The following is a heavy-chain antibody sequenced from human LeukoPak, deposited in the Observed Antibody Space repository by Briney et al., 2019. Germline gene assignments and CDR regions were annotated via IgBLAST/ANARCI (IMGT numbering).Heavy chain of an antibody. CDR3: AKGFQYGSGRHFDY. CDR1: GFTFSNYV. J-gene: IGHJ4*02. CDR2: INHNGEMI. Sequence: QPGGSLRLSCAASGFTFSNYVMSWVRQAPGKGLEWVSYINHNGEMIFYPDFVKGRFTISRDNAKNSLYLQMNSLRAEDTAVYYCAKGFQYGSGRHFDYWGQGTLVTVSS. V-gene: IGHV3-48*01. D-gene: IGHD3-10*01.